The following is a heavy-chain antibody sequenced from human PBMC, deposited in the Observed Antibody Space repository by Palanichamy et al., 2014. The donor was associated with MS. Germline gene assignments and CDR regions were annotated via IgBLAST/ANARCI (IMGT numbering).Heavy chain of an antibody. CDR1: GFTVSTNQ. Sequence: EVQLVESGGGLVQPGGSLRLSCAASGFTVSTNQMSWVRQVPGKGLECVSVLSSGGNAYYADSVKGRFTISRDSSRYTLYLQMNSLRAEDTAVYYCARIRTLYGMDVWGQGTTVTVSS. V-gene: IGHV3-66*02. CDR3: ARIRTLYGMDV. CDR2: LSSGGNA. J-gene: IGHJ6*02.